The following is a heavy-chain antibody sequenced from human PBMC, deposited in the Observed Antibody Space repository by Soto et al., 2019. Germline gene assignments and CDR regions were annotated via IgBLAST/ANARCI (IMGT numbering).Heavy chain of an antibody. CDR3: ARAEGYSSSWYLSPDFDY. CDR2: ISYDGSNK. CDR1: GFTFSSYA. Sequence: QVQLVESGGGVVQPGRSLRLSCAASGFTFSSYAMHWVRQAPGKGLEWVAVISYDGSNKYYADSVKGRFTISRDNSKNTLYLQMNSLRAEDTAVYYCARAEGYSSSWYLSPDFDYWGQGTLVTVSS. J-gene: IGHJ4*02. D-gene: IGHD6-13*01. V-gene: IGHV3-30-3*01.